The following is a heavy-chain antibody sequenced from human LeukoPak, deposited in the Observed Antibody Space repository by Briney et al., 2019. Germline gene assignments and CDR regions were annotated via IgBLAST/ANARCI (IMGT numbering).Heavy chain of an antibody. CDR3: ARAGYGDFLRAFDI. J-gene: IGHJ3*02. CDR2: IYYSGST. Sequence: PSETLSLTCTVSGGSISSYYWSWIRQPPGKGLEWIGYIYYSGSTNYNPSLKSRVTISVDTSKNQFSLKLSSVTAADTAVYYCARAGYGDFLRAFDIWGQGTMVTVSS. D-gene: IGHD4-17*01. CDR1: GGSISSYY. V-gene: IGHV4-59*01.